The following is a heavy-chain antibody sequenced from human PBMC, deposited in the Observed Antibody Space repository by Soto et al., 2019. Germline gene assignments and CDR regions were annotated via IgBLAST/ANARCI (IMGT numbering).Heavy chain of an antibody. D-gene: IGHD5-12*01. CDR2: IYYSGST. V-gene: IGHV4-59*08. CDR3: ARRGRRGYSGYDEYYYYMDV. J-gene: IGHJ6*03. Sequence: PSETLSLTCTVSGGSISSYYWSWIRQPPGKGLEWIGYIYYSGSTNYNPSLKSRVTISVDTSKNQFSLKLSSVTAADTAVYYCARRGRRGYSGYDEYYYYMDVWGKGTTVTVSS. CDR1: GGSISSYY.